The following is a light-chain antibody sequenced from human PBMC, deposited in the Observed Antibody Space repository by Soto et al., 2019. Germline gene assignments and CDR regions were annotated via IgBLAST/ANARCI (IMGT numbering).Light chain of an antibody. Sequence: EIVLTQSPGTLSLSPGESATLSCRASQSLSGSHLVWYQHQTGPAPRLLIYGASNRATGMPDRFSGSGSGTDFTLTISRLEPEDFAVYYCQQFGDSPHTFGQGTTLEIK. J-gene: IGKJ2*01. CDR3: QQFGDSPHT. CDR1: QSLSGSH. V-gene: IGKV3-20*01. CDR2: GAS.